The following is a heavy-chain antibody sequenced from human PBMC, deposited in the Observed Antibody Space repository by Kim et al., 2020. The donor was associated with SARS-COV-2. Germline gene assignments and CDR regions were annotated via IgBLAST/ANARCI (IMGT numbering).Heavy chain of an antibody. J-gene: IGHJ4*02. V-gene: IGHV3-30*18. Sequence: GGSLRLSCAASGFTFSSYGMHWVRQAPGKGLEWVAVISYDGSNKYYADSVKGRFTISRDNSKNTLYLQMNSLRAEDTAVYYCAKGPHGGGGGYFDYWGQGTLVTVSS. CDR1: GFTFSSYG. D-gene: IGHD3-16*01. CDR3: AKGPHGGGGGYFDY. CDR2: ISYDGSNK.